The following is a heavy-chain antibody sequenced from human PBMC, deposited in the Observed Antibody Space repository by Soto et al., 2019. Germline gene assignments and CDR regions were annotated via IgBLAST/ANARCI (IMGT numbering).Heavy chain of an antibody. V-gene: IGHV3-7*01. J-gene: IGHJ2*01. Sequence: PGRSLRLSCAASGFTFRNHWMSWVRPAPEKGLEWVATIRQAGNENYYVDSVNGRFTTSRNNTKNLFYLQMNSIRAYTPAVYYCASDHIDGGKLVNGGRETLDTVS. CDR2: IRQAGNEN. CDR1: GFTFRNHW. CDR3: ASDHIDGGKLVN.